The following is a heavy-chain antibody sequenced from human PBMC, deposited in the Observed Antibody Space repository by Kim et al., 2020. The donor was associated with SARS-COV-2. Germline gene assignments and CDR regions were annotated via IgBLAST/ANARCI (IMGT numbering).Heavy chain of an antibody. CDR3: ARDSLRLSIAVAGASDAFDI. CDR1: GFTFSSYS. J-gene: IGHJ3*02. D-gene: IGHD6-19*01. V-gene: IGHV3-21*01. CDR2: ISSSSSYV. Sequence: GGSLRLSCAASGFTFSSYSMNWVRQAPGKGLEWVSSISSSSSYVYYADSVKGRFTISRDNAKNSLYLQMNSLRAEDTAVYYCARDSLRLSIAVAGASDAFDIWGQGTMVTVSS.